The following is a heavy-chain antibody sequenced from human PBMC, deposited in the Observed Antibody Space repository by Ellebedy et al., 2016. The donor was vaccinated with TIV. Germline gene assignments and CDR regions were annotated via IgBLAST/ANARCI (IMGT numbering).Heavy chain of an antibody. CDR1: GFTFSSYA. Sequence: GGSLRLXXAASGFTFSSYAMSWVRQAPGKGLEWVSVISGSGGSTYYADSVKGRFTISRDNSKNTLYLQMNSRRAEDTAVYYCAKDTRADYGSGSCTIDYWGQGTLVTVSS. D-gene: IGHD3-10*01. J-gene: IGHJ4*02. CDR3: AKDTRADYGSGSCTIDY. V-gene: IGHV3-23*01. CDR2: ISGSGGST.